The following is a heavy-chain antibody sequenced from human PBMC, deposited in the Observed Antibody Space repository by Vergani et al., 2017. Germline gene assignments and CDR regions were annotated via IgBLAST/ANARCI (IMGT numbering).Heavy chain of an antibody. CDR1: GYSSTSYW. CDR2: IYPGDSDT. V-gene: IGHV5-51*01. D-gene: IGHD2-15*01. Sequence: EVQLVQSGAEVKKPGESLKISCKASGYSSTSYWIGWVRQMPGEGLEWMGMIYPGDSDTRYSPSFQGQVTISADKSISAAFLHWGSLKDSDTAMYYCARQKDGRSWFDPWGQGTLVTVSS. J-gene: IGHJ5*02. CDR3: ARQKDGRSWFDP.